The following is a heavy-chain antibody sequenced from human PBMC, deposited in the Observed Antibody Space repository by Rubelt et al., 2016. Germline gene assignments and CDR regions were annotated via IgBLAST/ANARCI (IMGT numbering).Heavy chain of an antibody. Sequence: GGGLVQPGGSLRLSCAASGFTFSSYSMNWVRQAPGKGLEWVANIKQDGSEKYYVDSVKGRFTISRDNAKNSLYLQMNSLRAEDTAVYYCARESGTTSSDYWGQGTLVTVSS. D-gene: IGHD1-1*01. J-gene: IGHJ4*02. CDR1: GFTFSSYS. CDR3: ARESGTTSSDY. CDR2: IKQDGSEK. V-gene: IGHV3-7*01.